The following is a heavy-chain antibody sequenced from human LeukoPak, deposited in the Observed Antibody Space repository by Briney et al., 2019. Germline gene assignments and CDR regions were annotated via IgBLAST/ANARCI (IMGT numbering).Heavy chain of an antibody. V-gene: IGHV4-4*07. CDR1: GGSTSSYY. CDR3: ARGNNNNVFDS. J-gene: IGHJ4*02. Sequence: SETLSLTCTVSGGSTSSYYWNWIRQPAEKGVEWIGRISTSGSTNSNPSLKSRLTMSLDPSKNQFPLKLSSVTAADTGVYYCARGNNNNVFDSWGQGTLVTVSS. D-gene: IGHD2-8*01. CDR2: ISTSGST.